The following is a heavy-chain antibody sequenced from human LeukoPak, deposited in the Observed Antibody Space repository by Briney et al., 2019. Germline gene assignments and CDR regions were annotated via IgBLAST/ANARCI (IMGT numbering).Heavy chain of an antibody. D-gene: IGHD2/OR15-2a*01. CDR3: VSFYETY. J-gene: IGHJ4*02. Sequence: GGSLRLSCAASGNYWMHWVCQVPGKGLVWVSHINSDGSWTSYADSVKGRFTISKDNAKNTVYLQMNSLRAEDMAVCYCVSFYETYWGRGTLVTVSS. CDR2: INSDGSWT. CDR1: GNYW. V-gene: IGHV3-74*01.